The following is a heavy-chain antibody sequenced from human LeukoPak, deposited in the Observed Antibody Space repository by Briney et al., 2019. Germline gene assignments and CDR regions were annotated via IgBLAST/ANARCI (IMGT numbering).Heavy chain of an antibody. D-gene: IGHD2/OR15-2a*01. CDR3: AKDRLRGISRSYFDC. CDR2: IRYDGSNK. V-gene: IGHV3-30*02. CDR1: GFTFSSYS. Sequence: PGGSLRLSCAASGFTFSSYSMNWVRQAPGKGLEWVAFIRYDGSNKYYADSVKGRFTISRDNSKNTLYLQMNSLRAEDTAVYYCAKDRLRGISRSYFDCWGQGTLVTVSS. J-gene: IGHJ4*02.